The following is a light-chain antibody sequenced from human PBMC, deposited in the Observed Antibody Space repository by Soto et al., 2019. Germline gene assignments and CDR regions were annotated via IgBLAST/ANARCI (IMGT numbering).Light chain of an antibody. CDR3: QQYGRSGT. Sequence: EIVLTQSPGTLSLSPGERATLSCRASQSVSNNYLAWYQKKPGQAPRLLIYGASKRATGITDRFSGSGSGTGFTITISRLEREDFAVYYCQQYGRSGTFGQGTKVEIK. CDR2: GAS. CDR1: QSVSNNY. V-gene: IGKV3-20*01. J-gene: IGKJ1*01.